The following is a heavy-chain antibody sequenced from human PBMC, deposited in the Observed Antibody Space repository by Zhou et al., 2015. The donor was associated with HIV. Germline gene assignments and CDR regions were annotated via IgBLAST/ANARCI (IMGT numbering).Heavy chain of an antibody. D-gene: IGHD6-19*01. CDR3: ASHELLIAVAGSFSYFDL. CDR2: IIPIFGTA. V-gene: IGHV1-69*12. Sequence: QVQLVQSGAEVKKPGSSVKVSCKASGGTFSSYAISWVRQAPGQGLEWMGGIIPIFGTANYAQKFQGRVTITADESTSTAYMELSSLRSEDTAVYYCASHELLIAVAGSFSYFDLWGRGTLVTVSS. J-gene: IGHJ2*01. CDR1: GGTFSSYA.